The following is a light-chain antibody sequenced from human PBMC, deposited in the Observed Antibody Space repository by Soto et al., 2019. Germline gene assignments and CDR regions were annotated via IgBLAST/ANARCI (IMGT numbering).Light chain of an antibody. V-gene: IGLV2-23*03. Sequence: HSVLTQPASVSGSPGQSITISCTGTSSDVGGSGLVSWYQFHPGKAPKLLIFEGFKRPSGVSNRFSGSKSGSTASLTISGLQAEDEADYHCCSYGGFSTFVLFGGGTKLTVL. CDR2: EGF. CDR3: CSYGGFSTFVL. J-gene: IGLJ2*01. CDR1: SSDVGGSGL.